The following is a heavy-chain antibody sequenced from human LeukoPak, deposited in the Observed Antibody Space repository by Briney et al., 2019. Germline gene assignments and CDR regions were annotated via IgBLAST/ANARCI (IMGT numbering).Heavy chain of an antibody. J-gene: IGHJ4*02. Sequence: GGSLRLSCAGYGFTFSHAWMNWVRQAPGKGLEWVSSISSSSSYIYYADSVKGRFSISRDNAKNSLSLQMNSLRAEDTAVYYCARGGEPVGFDYWGQGTLVTVSS. CDR1: GFTFSHAW. V-gene: IGHV3-21*01. CDR3: ARGGEPVGFDY. D-gene: IGHD1-26*01. CDR2: ISSSSSYI.